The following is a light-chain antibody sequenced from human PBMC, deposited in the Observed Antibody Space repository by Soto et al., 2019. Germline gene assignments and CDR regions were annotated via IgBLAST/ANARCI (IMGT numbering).Light chain of an antibody. V-gene: IGLV2-14*03. Sequence: QSALTQPASVSGSPGQSITIPCTGTSSDIGTWDYVYWYQQHPGRVPKLLIYDVSSRPSWISNRFSGSKSGTTASLTISGLRAEDEADYYCSSFTASRTVVFGGGTKVTVL. CDR2: DVS. CDR3: SSFTASRTVV. CDR1: SSDIGTWDY. J-gene: IGLJ2*01.